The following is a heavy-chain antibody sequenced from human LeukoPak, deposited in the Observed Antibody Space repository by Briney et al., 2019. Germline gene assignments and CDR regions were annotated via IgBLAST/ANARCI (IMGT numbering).Heavy chain of an antibody. CDR2: IYYSASS. D-gene: IGHD1-26*01. CDR1: GGSTSSSSYY. CDR3: ARRPVVGAGSDAFDI. J-gene: IGHJ3*02. V-gene: IGHV4-39*01. Sequence: KPSEPLSLTCTFSGGSTSSSSYYWGWIRQPPGKGLEWIGSIYYSASSYYNPSLKMRVTISVDTSKNQFPLKLRSVTVADTAVYFCARRPVVGAGSDAFDIWGQGTMVTVSS.